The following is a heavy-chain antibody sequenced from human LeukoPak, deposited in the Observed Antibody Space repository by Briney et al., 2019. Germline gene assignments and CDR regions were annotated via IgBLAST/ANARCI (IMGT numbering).Heavy chain of an antibody. CDR2: INSDAISA. D-gene: IGHD6-19*01. V-gene: IGHV3-74*01. CDR1: GFTFSSYW. Sequence: GGYLRLSCAASGFTFSSYWMHWVRQAPGKGLVWVSRINSDAISASYADSVKGRVTISRDNAKNTLYLQMNSLRAEDTAVYYCARGLYSSGPCDYWGQGTLVTVSS. CDR3: ARGLYSSGPCDY. J-gene: IGHJ4*02.